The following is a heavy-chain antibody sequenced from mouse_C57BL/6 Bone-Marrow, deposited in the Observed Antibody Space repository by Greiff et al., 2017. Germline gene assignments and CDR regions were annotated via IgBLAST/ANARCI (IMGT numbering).Heavy chain of an antibody. Sequence: GGGLVQPKGSLKLSCAASGFSFNTYAMNWVRQAPGKGLEWVARIRSKSNNYATYYADSVKDRFTISRDDSESMLYLQMNNLKTEDTAMYYCVRQSSGYPYYYAMDYWGQGTSVTVSS. V-gene: IGHV10-1*01. CDR1: GFSFNTYA. CDR3: VRQSSGYPYYYAMDY. CDR2: IRSKSNNYAT. J-gene: IGHJ4*01. D-gene: IGHD3-2*02.